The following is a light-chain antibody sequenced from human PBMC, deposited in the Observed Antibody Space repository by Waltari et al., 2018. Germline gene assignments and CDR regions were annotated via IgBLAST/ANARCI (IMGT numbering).Light chain of an antibody. CDR1: QSVGSNY. J-gene: IGKJ5*01. Sequence: EIVLTQSPGTLSLSPGERATLSCRASQSVGSNYLVWYQQRPGQAPRLLIYGASSRATGIPDRFSGSGSGTDFTLTISRLEPEEFAVYYCQQYGTSSSFGQGTRLEIK. V-gene: IGKV3-20*01. CDR3: QQYGTSSS. CDR2: GAS.